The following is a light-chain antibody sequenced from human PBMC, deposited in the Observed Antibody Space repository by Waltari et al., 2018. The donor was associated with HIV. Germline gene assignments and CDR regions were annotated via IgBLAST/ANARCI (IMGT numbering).Light chain of an antibody. CDR3: SSYAGSKNFVV. J-gene: IGLJ2*01. CDR1: TSDVGDYNY. V-gene: IGLV2-8*01. CDR2: EVT. Sequence: QSALTQPPSASGSLGQSVTISCTGTTSDVGDYNYVSWYRQHPGKAPTTMIYEVTKRPSGVPDRFSGSKSGNTASLTVSGLQAEDEADYYCSSYAGSKNFVVFGGGTKLTVL.